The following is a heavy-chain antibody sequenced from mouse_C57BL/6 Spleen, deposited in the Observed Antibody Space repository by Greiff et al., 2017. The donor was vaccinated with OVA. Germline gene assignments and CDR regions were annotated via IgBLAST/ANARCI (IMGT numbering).Heavy chain of an antibody. J-gene: IGHJ2*01. CDR3: SRSNWDFDD. D-gene: IGHD4-1*01. Sequence: VQLQQSGAELVKPGASVKLSCTASGFNIKDYYMHWVKQRTEQGLEWIGRIDPEDGETKYAPKFQGKAPITADTSSTTAYLRLRSLTCADTAVYYFSRSNWDFDDWGQGTTLTVSS. CDR1: GFNIKDYY. CDR2: IDPEDGET. V-gene: IGHV14-2*01.